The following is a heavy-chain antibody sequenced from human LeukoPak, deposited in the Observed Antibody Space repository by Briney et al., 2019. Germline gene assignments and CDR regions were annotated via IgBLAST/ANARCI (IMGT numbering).Heavy chain of an antibody. V-gene: IGHV3-23*01. CDR3: ARDRSTVAGIDY. J-gene: IGHJ4*02. CDR1: GFPFSSYA. CDR2: ISPTTGTT. Sequence: GGSLRLSCAASGFPFSSYAMSWIRQAPGKGLEWLSAISPTTGTTFYADSVKGRFTISRDNARNSLFLQMNSLRAEDTAVYYCARDRSTVAGIDYWGQGTLVTVSS. D-gene: IGHD6-19*01.